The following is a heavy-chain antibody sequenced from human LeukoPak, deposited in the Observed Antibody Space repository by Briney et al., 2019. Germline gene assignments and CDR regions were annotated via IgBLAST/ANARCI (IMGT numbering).Heavy chain of an antibody. CDR2: ISYDGSNK. Sequence: GGSLRLSCAASGFTFSSYGMHWVRQAPGKGLEWVAVISYDGSNKYYADSVKGRFIISRDNSKNTLYLQMSSLRAEDTAVHYCAKGPAPRLGEFSYHALVDYWGQGTLVTVSS. CDR1: GFTFSSYG. CDR3: AKGPAPRLGEFSYHALVDY. J-gene: IGHJ4*02. D-gene: IGHD3-16*02. V-gene: IGHV3-30*19.